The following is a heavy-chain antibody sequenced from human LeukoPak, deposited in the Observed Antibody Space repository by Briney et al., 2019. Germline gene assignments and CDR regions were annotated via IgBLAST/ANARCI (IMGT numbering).Heavy chain of an antibody. Sequence: SSETLSLTCSDSSGFISNYYWRWIRQLAGKRLECIWRISTTGNTNYSPALKSRVTMPVPTSKNQFFLNLRSVTAADTAVYYCARDSRYYDFWSGYLDYWGQGALVAVSS. J-gene: IGHJ4*02. CDR2: ISTTGNT. CDR1: SGFISNYY. D-gene: IGHD3-3*01. V-gene: IGHV4-4*07. CDR3: ARDSRYYDFWSGYLDY.